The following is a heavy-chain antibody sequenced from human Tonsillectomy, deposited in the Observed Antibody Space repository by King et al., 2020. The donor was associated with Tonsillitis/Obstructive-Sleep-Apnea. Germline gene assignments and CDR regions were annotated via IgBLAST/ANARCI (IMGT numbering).Heavy chain of an antibody. CDR2: INSSGSTI. D-gene: IGHD6-13*01. Sequence: VQLVESGGGLVQPGGSLRLSCEASRFTFSSYEMDWVRQAPGKGLEWVSYINSSGSTIYYADSVKGRITISRDNAKNSLYLQMNSLRAEDTAVYYCARESGSSAWYGDDDGMDVWGEGPTVTVSS. CDR1: RFTFSSYE. V-gene: IGHV3-48*03. CDR3: ARESGSSAWYGDDDGMDV. J-gene: IGHJ6*04.